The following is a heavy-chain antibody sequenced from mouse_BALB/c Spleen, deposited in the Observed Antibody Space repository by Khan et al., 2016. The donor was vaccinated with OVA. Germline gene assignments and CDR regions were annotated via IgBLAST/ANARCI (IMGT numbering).Heavy chain of an antibody. D-gene: IGHD1-1*01. CDR1: GISITSGNYR. V-gene: IGHV3-5*02. CDR3: ARDYGSLYWYFDV. J-gene: IGHJ1*01. Sequence: EVQLVESGPGLVKPSQTVSLTCTVTGISITSGNYRWSWIRQFPGNKLEWIGNIYYSGTVTYNPSLTSRTTITGDTSKNQFFLEMNSLTAEDTATYYCARDYGSLYWYFDVWGAGTTVTVSS. CDR2: IYYSGTV.